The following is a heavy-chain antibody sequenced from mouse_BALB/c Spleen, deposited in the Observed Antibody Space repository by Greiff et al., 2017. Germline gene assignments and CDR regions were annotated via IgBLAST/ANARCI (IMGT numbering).Heavy chain of an antibody. Sequence: EVHLVESGGGLVKPGGSLKLSCAASGFTFSSYAMSWVRQTPEKRLEWVASISSGGSTYYPDSVKGRFTISRDNARNILYLQMSSLRSEDTAMYYCARGGGYDSLAYWGQGTLVTVSA. CDR2: ISSGGST. D-gene: IGHD2-4*01. CDR3: ARGGGYDSLAY. V-gene: IGHV5-6-5*01. CDR1: GFTFSSYA. J-gene: IGHJ3*01.